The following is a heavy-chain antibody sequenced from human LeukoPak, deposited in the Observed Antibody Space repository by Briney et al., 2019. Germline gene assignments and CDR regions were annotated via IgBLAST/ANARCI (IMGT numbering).Heavy chain of an antibody. CDR2: IIPIFGTA. Sequence: EASVKVSCKASGGTFSSYAISWVRQAPGQGLEWMGGIIPIFGTANYAQKFQGRVTITADKSTSTAYMELSSLRSGDTAVYYCASLQGGYCSSTSCPEIDYWGQGTLVTVSS. CDR1: GGTFSSYA. CDR3: ASLQGGYCSSTSCPEIDY. J-gene: IGHJ4*02. V-gene: IGHV1-69*06. D-gene: IGHD2-2*01.